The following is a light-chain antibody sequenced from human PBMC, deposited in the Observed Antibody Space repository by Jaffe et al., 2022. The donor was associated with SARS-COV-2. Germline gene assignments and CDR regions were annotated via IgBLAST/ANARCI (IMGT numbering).Light chain of an antibody. CDR1: SSDVGGYNY. CDR3: SSYTSSSTWVV. CDR2: EVS. Sequence: QSALTQPASVSGSPGQSITISCTGTSSDVGGYNYVSWYQQHPGKAPKLMIYEVSNRPSGVPDRFSGSKSGNTASLTISGLQAEDEADYYCSSYTSSSTWVVFGGGTKLTVL. J-gene: IGLJ2*01. V-gene: IGLV2-14*01.